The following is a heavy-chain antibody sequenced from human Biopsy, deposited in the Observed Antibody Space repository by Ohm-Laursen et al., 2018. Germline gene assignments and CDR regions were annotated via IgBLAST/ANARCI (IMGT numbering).Heavy chain of an antibody. CDR2: IYPGGGT. D-gene: IGHD1-26*01. CDR3: AGIVLGPTNDAFDI. CDR1: GDSIRNYC. Sequence: TLSLTCTVSGDSIRNYCWSWIRQAAGKGLEWIGRIYPGGGTIYNPSLKSRVTMSVDTSKNHFSLNLNSVTAADTAVYYCAGIVLGPTNDAFDIWGQGTMVTVSS. J-gene: IGHJ3*02. V-gene: IGHV4-4*07.